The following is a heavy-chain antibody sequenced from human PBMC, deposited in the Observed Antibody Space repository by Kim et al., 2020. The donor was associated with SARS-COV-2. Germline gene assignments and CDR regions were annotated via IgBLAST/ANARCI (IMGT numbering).Heavy chain of an antibody. Sequence: SWVRQAPGKGLEWVSAISGSGGSTYYADSVKGRFTISRDNSKNTLYLQMNSLRAEDTAVYYCAKAPPAVLYYYGSGSYSGDYWGQGTLVTVSS. V-gene: IGHV3-23*01. D-gene: IGHD3-10*01. J-gene: IGHJ4*02. CDR3: AKAPPAVLYYYGSGSYSGDY. CDR2: ISGSGGST.